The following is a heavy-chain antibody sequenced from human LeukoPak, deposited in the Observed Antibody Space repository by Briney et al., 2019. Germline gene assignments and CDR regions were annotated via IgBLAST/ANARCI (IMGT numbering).Heavy chain of an antibody. CDR2: INPNSGGT. J-gene: IGHJ6*02. V-gene: IGHV1-2*04. CDR1: GYTFTGYY. D-gene: IGHD3-3*01. Sequence: ASVKVSCKASGYTFTGYYMHWVRQAPGQGLEWMGWINPNSGGTNYAQKFQGWVTMTRDTSISTAYMELSRLRSDDTAVYYCERNYYDFWSGLSYGMDVWGQGTTVTVSS. CDR3: ERNYYDFWSGLSYGMDV.